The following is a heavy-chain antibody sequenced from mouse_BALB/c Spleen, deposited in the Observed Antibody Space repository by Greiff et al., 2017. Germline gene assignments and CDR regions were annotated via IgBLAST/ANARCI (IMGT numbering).Heavy chain of an antibody. D-gene: IGHD1-1*01. V-gene: IGHV5-6-3*01. CDR1: GFTFSSYG. CDR2: INSNGGST. J-gene: IGHJ1*01. Sequence: EVKLVESGGGLVQPGGSLKLSCAASGFTFSSYGMSWVRQTPDKRLELVATINSNGGSTYYPDSVKGRFTISRDNAKNTLYLQMGSLKSEDTAMFYYARSYYWYYVGWGEGTTVTVSS. CDR3: ARSYYWYYVG.